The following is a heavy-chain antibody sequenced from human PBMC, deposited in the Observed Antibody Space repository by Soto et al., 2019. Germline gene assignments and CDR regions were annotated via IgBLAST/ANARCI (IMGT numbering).Heavy chain of an antibody. J-gene: IGHJ4*02. V-gene: IGHV3-30*14. CDR2: ISNDGSNK. D-gene: IGHD3-22*01. CDR1: GFTFSSYA. Sequence: PGGSLRLSCAASGFTFSSYAMHWVRQAPGKGLECVAVISNDGSNKYYADSVKGRFTISRDNSKNTLYLQMSSLRAEDTAVYYCAKDTFTYYESNGLGYFHYWGQGALVIVSS. CDR3: AKDTFTYYESNGLGYFHY.